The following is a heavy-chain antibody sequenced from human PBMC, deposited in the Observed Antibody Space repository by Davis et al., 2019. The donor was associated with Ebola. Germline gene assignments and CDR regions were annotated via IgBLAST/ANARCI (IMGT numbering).Heavy chain of an antibody. CDR2: INHSGST. J-gene: IGHJ4*02. V-gene: IGHV4-34*01. CDR3: ARVSVGYYYDSSGYYSRGNYFDY. Sequence: MPSETLSLTCAVYGGSFSGYYWSWIRQPPGKGLEWIGEINHSGSTNYNPSLKSRVTISVDTSKNQFSLKLSSVTAADTAVYYCARVSVGYYYDSSGYYSRGNYFDYWGQGTLVTVSS. D-gene: IGHD3-22*01. CDR1: GGSFSGYY.